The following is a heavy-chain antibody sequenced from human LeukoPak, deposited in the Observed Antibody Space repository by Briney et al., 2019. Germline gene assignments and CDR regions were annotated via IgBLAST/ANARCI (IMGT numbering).Heavy chain of an antibody. D-gene: IGHD6-13*01. CDR3: ARDLPRIAAAGNPSGFDY. CDR1: GFTFSSYS. CDR2: ISSSSSYI. V-gene: IGHV3-21*01. Sequence: GGSLRLSCAASGFTFSSYSMNWVRQAPGKGLEWVSSISSSSSYIYYADSVKGRFTISRDNAKNSLYLQMNSLRAEDTAVYYCARDLPRIAAAGNPSGFDYWGQGTLVTVSS. J-gene: IGHJ4*02.